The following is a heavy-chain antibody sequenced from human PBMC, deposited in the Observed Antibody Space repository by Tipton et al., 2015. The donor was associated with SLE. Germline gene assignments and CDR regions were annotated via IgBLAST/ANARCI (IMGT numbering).Heavy chain of an antibody. V-gene: IGHV4-39*07. D-gene: IGHD3-22*01. J-gene: IGHJ4*02. CDR1: GGSINSFDYH. CDR3: ARGGIYHDYSGNFDF. CDR2: IFYTGST. Sequence: TLSLTCIVSGGSINSFDYHWAWVRQAPGMGLEWIGSIFYTGSTYYNPSLKSRVTISADTSKSQFSLKLSSVTAADTAFYYCARGGIYHDYSGNFDFWGQGTLVTASS.